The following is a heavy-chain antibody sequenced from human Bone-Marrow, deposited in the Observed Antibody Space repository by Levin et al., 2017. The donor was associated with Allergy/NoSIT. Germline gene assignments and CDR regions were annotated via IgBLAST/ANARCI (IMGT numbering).Heavy chain of an antibody. CDR2: VSYSGIT. CDR3: ARGITVFGVVLAVNDAFDI. D-gene: IGHD3-3*01. CDR1: GGSISSGVYF. V-gene: IGHV4-31*03. Sequence: SCPVSGGSISSGVYFWSWIRQLPGKGLEWIGYVSYSGITFYNQSLKSRIAISADTSKNLFSLNLSSVTAADTAVYYCARGITVFGVVLAVNDAFDIWGQGTMVTVSS. J-gene: IGHJ3*02.